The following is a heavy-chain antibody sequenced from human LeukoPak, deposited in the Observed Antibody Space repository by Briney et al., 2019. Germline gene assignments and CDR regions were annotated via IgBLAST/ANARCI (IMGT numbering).Heavy chain of an antibody. V-gene: IGHV3-48*02. CDR3: ARDLHYAFDI. CDR1: GFTFSGYA. D-gene: IGHD3-10*01. CDR2: IYSSDTT. J-gene: IGHJ3*02. Sequence: GGSLRLSCAASGFTFSGYAMNWVRQAPGKGLEWVSHIYSSDTTYADSVKGRFTISRDNAKNSLYLQMNSLRDEDTAVYYCARDLHYAFDIWGQGTVVTASS.